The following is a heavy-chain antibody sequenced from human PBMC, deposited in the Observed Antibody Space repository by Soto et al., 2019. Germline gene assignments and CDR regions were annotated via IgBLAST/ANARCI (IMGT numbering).Heavy chain of an antibody. V-gene: IGHV1-18*04. CDR2: ISAYNGNT. J-gene: IGHJ4*02. CDR3: ARSVCPGSGGSCYDGVLDY. D-gene: IGHD2-15*01. Sequence: ASVKVSCKASGYTFTSYGISWVRQAPGQGLEWMGWISAYNGNTNYAQKLQGRVIMTTDTPTSTAYMALRSLRPDDTAVYYCARSVCPGSGGSCYDGVLDYWGQGTLVTVSS. CDR1: GYTFTSYG.